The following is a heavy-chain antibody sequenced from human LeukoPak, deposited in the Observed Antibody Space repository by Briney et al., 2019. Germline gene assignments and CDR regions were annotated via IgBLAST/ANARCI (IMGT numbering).Heavy chain of an antibody. CDR3: ARVLAVPAAPQWFDP. CDR1: GGSISSSNW. J-gene: IGHJ5*02. V-gene: IGHV4-4*02. D-gene: IGHD2-2*01. Sequence: SGTLSLTCAVSGGSISSSNWWSWVRQPPGKGLEWIGEIYHSGSTNYNPSLKSRVTISVDKSKNQFSLKLSSVTAADTAVYYCARVLAVPAAPQWFDPWGQGTLVTVSS. CDR2: IYHSGST.